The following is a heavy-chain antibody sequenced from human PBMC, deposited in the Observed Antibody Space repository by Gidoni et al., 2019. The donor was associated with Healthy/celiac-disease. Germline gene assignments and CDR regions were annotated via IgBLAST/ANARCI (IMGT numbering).Heavy chain of an antibody. J-gene: IGHJ6*02. CDR2: IVVGSGNT. V-gene: IGHV1-58*01. CDR1: GFTFTSSA. D-gene: IGHD3-10*01. CDR3: AAGGLRDGETHYYYGMDV. Sequence: QMQLVQSGPEVKKPGTSVKVSCKASGFTFTSSAVQWVRQARGQRLEWIGWIVVGSGNTNYAQKFQERVTITRDMSTSTAYMELSSLRSEDTAVYYCAAGGLRDGETHYYYGMDVWGQGTTVTVSS.